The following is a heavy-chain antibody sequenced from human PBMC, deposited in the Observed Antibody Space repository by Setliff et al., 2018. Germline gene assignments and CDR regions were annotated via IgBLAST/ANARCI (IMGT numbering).Heavy chain of an antibody. J-gene: IGHJ4*02. V-gene: IGHV3-21*06. D-gene: IGHD4-17*01. CDR1: GFTFSSSA. CDR3: AREGPTYGLISY. CDR2: ISSTITST. Sequence: GGSLRLSCAASGFTFSSSAMAWVRQAPGKGLEWVSAISSTITSTYYADSGKGRFTVSRDNARNLLYLQMNGLRVDDTAVYYCAREGPTYGLISYWGQGTLVTVSS.